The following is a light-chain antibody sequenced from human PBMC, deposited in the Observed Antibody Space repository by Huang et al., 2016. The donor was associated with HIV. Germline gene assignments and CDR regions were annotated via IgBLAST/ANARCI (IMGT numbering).Light chain of an antibody. CDR2: EAS. CDR1: QDIGNY. Sequence: DIQMTQSPSSLSTFIGDKVTITCQASQDIGNYLNWYQQRPGKAPKLLIYEASSLETGVTSRVSGGGSGTTFTFTITNLRPEDVATYYCQQYDGLPYTFGQGTLIEI. J-gene: IGKJ2*01. CDR3: QQYDGLPYT. V-gene: IGKV1-33*01.